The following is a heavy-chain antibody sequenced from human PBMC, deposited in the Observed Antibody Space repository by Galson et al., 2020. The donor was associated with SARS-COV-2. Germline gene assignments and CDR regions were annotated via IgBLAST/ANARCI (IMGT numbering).Heavy chain of an antibody. CDR2: IRNEGSHT. V-gene: IGHV3-30*02. CDR3: AKDVVLGAAGFDY. J-gene: IGHJ4*02. D-gene: IGHD6-13*01. CDR1: GLTFSNYC. Sequence: SLSLSCAASGLTFSNYCMHWVRHAPGNGLEWVALIRNEGSHTYYADSVTGRFTISRDNFKNTLYLQMNRLRAEDTAVYYCAKDVVLGAAGFDYWGQGSLVTVAS.